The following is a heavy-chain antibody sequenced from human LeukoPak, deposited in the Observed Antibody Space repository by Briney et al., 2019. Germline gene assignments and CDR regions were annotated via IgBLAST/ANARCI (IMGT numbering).Heavy chain of an antibody. CDR3: ARGHDFWSGYYYDY. CDR2: MNPNSGNT. D-gene: IGHD3-3*01. V-gene: IGHV1-8*01. J-gene: IGHJ4*02. CDR1: GYTFTSYD. Sequence: ASVKVSCKASGYTFTSYDINWVQQATGQGLEWMGWMNPNSGNTGYAQKFQGRVTMTRNTSISTAYMELSSLRSEDTAVYYCARGHDFWSGYYYDYWGQGTLVTVSS.